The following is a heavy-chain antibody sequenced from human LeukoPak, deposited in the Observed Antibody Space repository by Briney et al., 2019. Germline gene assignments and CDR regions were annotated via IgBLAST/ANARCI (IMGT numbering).Heavy chain of an antibody. J-gene: IGHJ4*02. V-gene: IGHV3-7*01. CDR3: APSDSSGYYSDYFDY. D-gene: IGHD3-22*01. CDR1: GFTFSSYW. CDR2: IKQDGSEK. Sequence: GGSLRLSCAASGFTFSSYWMTWVRQAPGKGLEWVANIKQDGSEKYYVDSVKGRFTISRDNAKNSLYLQMNSLRAEDTAVYYCAPSDSSGYYSDYFDYWGQGTLVTVSS.